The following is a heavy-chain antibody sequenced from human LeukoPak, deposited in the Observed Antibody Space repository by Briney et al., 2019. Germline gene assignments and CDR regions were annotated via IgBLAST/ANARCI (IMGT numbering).Heavy chain of an antibody. J-gene: IGHJ4*02. Sequence: SETLSLTCTVSGGSISSSKYYWAWTRQPPGKGLEWVASIYYSGTTYYDPSLKSRLIISTDTSNNEFSLKLTSVTATDTAVYYCASGPGRRAFFNWGQGTLVNVSS. CDR3: ASGPGRRAFFN. CDR2: IYYSGTT. CDR1: GGSISSSKYY. V-gene: IGHV4-39*07.